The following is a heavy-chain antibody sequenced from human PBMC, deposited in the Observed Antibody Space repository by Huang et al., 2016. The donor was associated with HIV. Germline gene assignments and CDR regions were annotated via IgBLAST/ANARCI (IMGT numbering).Heavy chain of an antibody. CDR1: GFTFSNHA. Sequence: QVQLVESGGGVVQPERSLRLSCAASGFTFSNHAMHWVRQAPGKGLGWVGVISKDGGKTDYTDSVKARFTISRDNSNNILYLEMKSLKADDTAVYYCARDLQGRRPLNYFDHWGQGALVIVS. CDR2: ISKDGGKT. D-gene: IGHD6-25*01. J-gene: IGHJ4*02. CDR3: ARDLQGRRPLNYFDH. V-gene: IGHV3-30-3*01.